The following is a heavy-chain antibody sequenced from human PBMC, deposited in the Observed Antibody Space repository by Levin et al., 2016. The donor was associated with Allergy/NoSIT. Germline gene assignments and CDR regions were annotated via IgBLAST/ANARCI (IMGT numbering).Heavy chain of an antibody. D-gene: IGHD2-21*01. V-gene: IGHV4-4*02. CDR3: ARESSSGGAFPPDDTHCGGDCYHAFDI. Sequence: WIRQPPGKGLEWIGEIYHSGSTNYNPSLKSRVTISVDKSKNQFSLKLSSVTAADTAVYYCARESSSGGAFPPDDTHCGGDCYHAFDIWGQGTMVTVSS. J-gene: IGHJ3*02. CDR2: IYHSGST.